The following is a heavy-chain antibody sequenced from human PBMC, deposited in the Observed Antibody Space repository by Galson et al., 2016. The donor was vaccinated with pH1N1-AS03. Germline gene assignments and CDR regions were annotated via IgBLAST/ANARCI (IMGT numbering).Heavy chain of an antibody. CDR3: AKDHPAVAGAWFFQH. D-gene: IGHD6-19*01. CDR1: GFTFSSCA. CDR2: INGNGGTT. J-gene: IGHJ1*01. V-gene: IGHV3-23*01. Sequence: SLRLSCAVSGFTFSSCAMSWVRQAPGKEQEWVSGINGNGGTTYYAGSVKGRFTISRDNSKNTLYLQMNSLRAEDTAVYYCAKDHPAVAGAWFFQHWGLGTLVTVSA.